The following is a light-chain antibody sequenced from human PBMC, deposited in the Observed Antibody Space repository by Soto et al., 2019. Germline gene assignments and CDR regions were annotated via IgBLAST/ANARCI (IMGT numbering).Light chain of an antibody. CDR2: DVS. V-gene: IGLV2-11*01. Sequence: ALTQPRSVSGSPGQSVTISCTGTSSDVGGYNYVSWYQQHPGKAPKLMIYDVSKRPSGVPDRFSGSKSGNTASLTIPGLQAEDEADYFCCSYAGSYTLVFGGGTKVTVL. J-gene: IGLJ2*01. CDR1: SSDVGGYNY. CDR3: CSYAGSYTLV.